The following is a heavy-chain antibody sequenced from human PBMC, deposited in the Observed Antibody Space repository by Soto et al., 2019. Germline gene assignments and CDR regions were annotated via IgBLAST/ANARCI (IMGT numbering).Heavy chain of an antibody. Sequence: QVQLVQSGAEVKKPGYSVTVSCKASGGTFSSYAISWVRQAPGHGLAWMGGIIPIFGTANYAQKFQGRVTITADESTSTAYMELSSLRWEDTAVYYCARYPRWDLVGATPFDWGQGTLVTFSA. V-gene: IGHV1-69*01. D-gene: IGHD1-26*01. J-gene: IGHJ4*02. CDR3: ARYPRWDLVGATPFD. CDR1: GGTFSSYA. CDR2: IIPIFGTA.